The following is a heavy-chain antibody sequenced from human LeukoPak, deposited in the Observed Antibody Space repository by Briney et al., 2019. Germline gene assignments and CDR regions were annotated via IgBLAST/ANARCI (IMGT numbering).Heavy chain of an antibody. CDR2: INHSGST. V-gene: IGHV4-34*01. D-gene: IGHD1-26*01. CDR3: ARAIEVGAMTPFDY. Sequence: SETLSLTCAVYGGSFSGYYWSWIRQPPGKGLEWIGEINHSGSTNYNPSLKSRVTISVDTSKNQFSLKLSSVTAADTAVYYCARAIEVGAMTPFDYWGQGTLVTVSS. J-gene: IGHJ4*02. CDR1: GGSFSGYY.